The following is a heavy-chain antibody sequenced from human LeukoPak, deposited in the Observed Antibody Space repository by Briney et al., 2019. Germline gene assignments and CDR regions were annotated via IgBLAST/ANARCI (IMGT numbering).Heavy chain of an antibody. D-gene: IGHD6-19*01. Sequence: SETLSLTCTLAGGSISGYYWSWIRQPPGKGLEWIGEINHSGSTNYNPSLKSRVTISVDTSKNQFSLKLSSVTAADTAVYYCARGRGRSGWYDYWGQGTLVTVSS. J-gene: IGHJ4*02. CDR3: ARGRGRSGWYDY. V-gene: IGHV4-34*01. CDR2: INHSGST. CDR1: GGSISGYY.